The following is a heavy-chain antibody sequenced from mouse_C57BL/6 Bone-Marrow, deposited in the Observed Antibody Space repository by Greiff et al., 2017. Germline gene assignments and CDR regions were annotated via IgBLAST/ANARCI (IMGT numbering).Heavy chain of an antibody. D-gene: IGHD1-1*01. CDR1: GFNFKDYY. CDR3: AGFDYYDSSRYFDV. Sequence: EVQLQQSGAELVKPGASVKLSCTASGFNFKDYYMHWVKQRTEQGLEWIGRIDPEDGGTKYAPKFQGKATITADTSSNTAYLQLSSLTSEDTAVYYCAGFDYYDSSRYFDVWGTGTTVTVSS. J-gene: IGHJ1*03. V-gene: IGHV14-2*01. CDR2: IDPEDGGT.